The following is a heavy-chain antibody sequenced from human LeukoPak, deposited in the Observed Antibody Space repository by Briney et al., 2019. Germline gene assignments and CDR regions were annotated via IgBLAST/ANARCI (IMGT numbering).Heavy chain of an antibody. V-gene: IGHV1-2*06. CDR3: ARDWDYYDSSGYYSDAFDI. CDR1: GYTFTGYY. Sequence: GASVKVSCKASGYTFTGYYMHWVRQAPGQGLEWMGRINPNSGGTNYAQKFQGRVTMTRDTSISTAYMELSRLRSDDTAVCYCARDWDYYDSSGYYSDAFDIWGQGTMVTVSS. CDR2: INPNSGGT. D-gene: IGHD3-22*01. J-gene: IGHJ3*02.